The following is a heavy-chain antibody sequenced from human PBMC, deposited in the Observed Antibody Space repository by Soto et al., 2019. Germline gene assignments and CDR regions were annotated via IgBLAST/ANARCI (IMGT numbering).Heavy chain of an antibody. CDR1: GFTFSSYS. CDR2: ISSSSSTI. CDR3: ARESGYLSWFDP. Sequence: EVQLVESGGGLVQPGGSLRLSCAASGFTFSSYSMNWVRQAPGKGLEWVSYISSSSSTIYYADSVKGRFTISRDNAKNSLYLQMTSLRDEDTAVYYWARESGYLSWFDPWGQGTLVTVSS. D-gene: IGHD3-22*01. J-gene: IGHJ5*02. V-gene: IGHV3-48*02.